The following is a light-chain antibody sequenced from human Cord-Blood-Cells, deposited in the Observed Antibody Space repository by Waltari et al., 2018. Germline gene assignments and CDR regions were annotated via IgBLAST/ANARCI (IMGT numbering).Light chain of an antibody. CDR1: QSVLYSSNNKNY. J-gene: IGKJ2*01. CDR2: WAS. CDR3: QQYYSTPYT. Sequence: DIVMTQSPDSLAVSLGERATINWKSSQSVLYSSNNKNYLAWYQQKPGQPPKLLIYWASTRESGVPDRSSGSGSGTYFTITISSLQAEDVAGYYCQQYYSTPYTFGQGTKLEIK. V-gene: IGKV4-1*01.